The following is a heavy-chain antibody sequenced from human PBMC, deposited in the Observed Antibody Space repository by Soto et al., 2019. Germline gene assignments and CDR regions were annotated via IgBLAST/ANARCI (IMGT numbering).Heavy chain of an antibody. V-gene: IGHV1-69*06. D-gene: IGHD2-15*01. CDR2: IIPLIGTA. J-gene: IGHJ5*01. CDR1: GGTFSAYA. Sequence: QVQLMQSGAEVKKPGSSVKVSCKASGGTFSAYAINWVRQAPGQGLEWLGGIIPLIGTAKSAQKFQGRVTITPERSNDPSHMGVKKLRPNDPGGHFLGKGSGAIEAWGQGALVIVSS. CDR3: GKGSGAIEA.